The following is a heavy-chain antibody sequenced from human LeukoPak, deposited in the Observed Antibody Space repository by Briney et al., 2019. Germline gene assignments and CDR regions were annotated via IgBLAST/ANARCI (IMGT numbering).Heavy chain of an antibody. CDR3: AKEETAVAGTFPLDY. D-gene: IGHD6-19*01. CDR2: IAYDGINK. CDR1: GFTFSSYG. J-gene: IGHJ4*02. Sequence: PGGSLRLSCAASGFTFSSYGMHWVRQAPGKGLEWVALIAYDGINKYNGGSVKGRFTISRDNYKNTLYLQMSRLRVEDTDVYHCAKEETAVAGTFPLDYWGQGTLVTVSS. V-gene: IGHV3-30*02.